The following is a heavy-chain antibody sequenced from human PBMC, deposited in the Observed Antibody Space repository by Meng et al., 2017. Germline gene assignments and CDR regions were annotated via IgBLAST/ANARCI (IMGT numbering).Heavy chain of an antibody. V-gene: IGHV4-30-4*01. J-gene: IGHJ5*02. Sequence: VQLQESGAGLATALQTLSLTCTASVGSISSGDYYCSWIRQPPGKCLEWIGYIYYSGSTYYNPSLKSRVIISLDTSKNQFSLKLSSVTSTDTAGYYCARRGADYGAFDPWGQGTLVTVSS. D-gene: IGHD4/OR15-4a*01. CDR3: ARRGADYGAFDP. CDR2: IYYSGST. CDR1: VGSISSGDYY.